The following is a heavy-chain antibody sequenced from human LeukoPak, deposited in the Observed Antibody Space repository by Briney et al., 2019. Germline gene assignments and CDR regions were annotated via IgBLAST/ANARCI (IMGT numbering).Heavy chain of an antibody. V-gene: IGHV5-10-1*01. D-gene: IGHD2-2*01. J-gene: IGHJ4*02. CDR1: GSSFTSYW. CDR2: IDPSDSYT. CDR3: ARRYCSSTSCYDY. Sequence: GASLQISCKGSGSSFTSYWISWVRQLPGKGLEWMGRIDPSDSYTNYSPSFQGHVTISADKSISTAYLQWSSLKAPDTAMYYCARRYCSSTSCYDYWGQGTLVTVSS.